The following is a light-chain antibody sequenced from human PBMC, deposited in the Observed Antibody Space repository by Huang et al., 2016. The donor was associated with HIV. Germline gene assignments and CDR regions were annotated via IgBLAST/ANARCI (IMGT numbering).Light chain of an antibody. CDR2: DAS. Sequence: EIVLTQSPATLSLSPGERATLSCRASQSVSSYLAWYQQKPGQAPRLLIYDASNRATGIPARFCGSGSGTDFTLTISSLEPEDFAVYYCQQRSNWPPWTFGQGTRGNQT. V-gene: IGKV3-11*01. CDR3: QQRSNWPPWT. CDR1: QSVSSY. J-gene: IGKJ1*01.